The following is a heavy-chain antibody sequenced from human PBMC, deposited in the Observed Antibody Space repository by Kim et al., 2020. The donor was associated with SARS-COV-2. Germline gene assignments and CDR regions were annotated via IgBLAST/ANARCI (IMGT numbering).Heavy chain of an antibody. CDR2: ISSSGSTI. D-gene: IGHD1-26*01. J-gene: IGHJ5*02. V-gene: IGHV3-11*01. CDR3: ARDGSIVGATHNWFDP. CDR1: GFTFSDYY. Sequence: GGSLRLSCAASGFTFSDYYMSWIRQAPGKGLEWVSYISSSGSTIYYADSVKGRFTISRDNAKNSLYLQMNSLRAEDTAVYYWARDGSIVGATHNWFDPWGQGTLVTVSS.